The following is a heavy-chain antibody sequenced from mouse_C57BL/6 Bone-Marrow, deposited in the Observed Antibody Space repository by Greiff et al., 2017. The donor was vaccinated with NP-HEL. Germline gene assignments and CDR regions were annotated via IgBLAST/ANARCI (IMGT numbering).Heavy chain of an antibody. CDR2: IYWDDDK. V-gene: IGHV8-12*01. CDR3: ARSFDGYSLAY. CDR1: GFSLSTSGMG. Sequence: QVTLKESGPGILQSSQTLSLTCSFSGFSLSTSGMGVSWIRQPSGKGLEWLAHIYWDDDKRYNPSLKRRLTISKDTSRNQVFLKITSVDTADTATYYCARSFDGYSLAYWGQGTLVTVSA. D-gene: IGHD2-3*01. J-gene: IGHJ3*01.